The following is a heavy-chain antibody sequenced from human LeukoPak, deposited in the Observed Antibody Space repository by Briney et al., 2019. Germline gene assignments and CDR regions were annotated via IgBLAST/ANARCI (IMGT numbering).Heavy chain of an antibody. CDR1: GDSISSYD. Sequence: SETLSLTCTVSGDSISSYDWSWIRQPPGKGLEWIGYIFYSGSTNYNPSLKSRVTVSVDMSKNQFSLRLSSVTAADTAVYYCARGWTPNHHTAMAYWGQGILVTVFS. CDR2: IFYSGST. V-gene: IGHV4-59*01. J-gene: IGHJ4*02. D-gene: IGHD5-18*01. CDR3: ARGWTPNHHTAMAY.